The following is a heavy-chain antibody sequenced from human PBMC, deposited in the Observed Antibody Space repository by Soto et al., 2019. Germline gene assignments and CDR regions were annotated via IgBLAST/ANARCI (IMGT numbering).Heavy chain of an antibody. V-gene: IGHV1-69*04. CDR3: AREGNNNGFDP. CDR2: IIPILGIA. Sequence: ASVKVSFKASGGTFISYTISWVRQAPGQGLEWMGRIIPILGIANYAQKYQGRVTITADNSKNTLYLQMNSLSAEDTAVYYCAREGNNNGFDPWGQGTLVTVSS. J-gene: IGHJ5*02. CDR1: GGTFISYT.